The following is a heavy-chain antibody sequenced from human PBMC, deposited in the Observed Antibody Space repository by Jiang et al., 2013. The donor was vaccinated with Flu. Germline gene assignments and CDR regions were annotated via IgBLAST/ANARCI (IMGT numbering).Heavy chain of an antibody. Sequence: GSGLVKPSETLSLTCTVSGYSISSGYYWGWIRQPPGKGLEWIGSIYHSGSTYYNPSLKSRVTISVDTSKNQFSLKLSSVTAADTAVYYCARDLYDSSGYCFDYWGQGTLVTVSS. D-gene: IGHD3-22*01. CDR1: GYSISSGYY. CDR2: IYHSGST. J-gene: IGHJ4*02. CDR3: ARDLYDSSGYCFDY. V-gene: IGHV4-38-2*02.